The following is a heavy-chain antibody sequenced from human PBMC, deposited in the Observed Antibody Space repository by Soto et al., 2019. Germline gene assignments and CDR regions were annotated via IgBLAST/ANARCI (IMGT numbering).Heavy chain of an antibody. CDR1: GFSLSTSGVG. V-gene: IGHV2-5*02. D-gene: IGHD2-21*02. Sequence: GPPVGNATRTRRLTYPLSGFSLSTSGVGVGWIRQPPGKALEWLALIYWDDDKRYSPSLKSRLTITKDTSKNQVVLTMTNMDPVDTATYYCAHSPSPTGDWAIGYWGPGTLFTLS. CDR2: IYWDDDK. CDR3: AHSPSPTGDWAIGY. J-gene: IGHJ4*02.